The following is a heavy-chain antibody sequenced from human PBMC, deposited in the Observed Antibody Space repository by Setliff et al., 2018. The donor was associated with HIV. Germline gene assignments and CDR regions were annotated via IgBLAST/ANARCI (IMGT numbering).Heavy chain of an antibody. CDR2: INHSGST. V-gene: IGHV4-34*01. J-gene: IGHJ6*03. CDR3: ARGRDYYGSGSYFNGRANSYYFMDV. D-gene: IGHD3-10*01. Sequence: PSETLSLTCAVYGGSFSGYYWSWIRQPPGKGLEWTGEINHSGSTNYNPSLKSRVTISVDTSKNQFSLRLSSVTAADTAVYYCARGRDYYGSGSYFNGRANSYYFMDVWGKGNPGHR. CDR1: GGSFSGYY.